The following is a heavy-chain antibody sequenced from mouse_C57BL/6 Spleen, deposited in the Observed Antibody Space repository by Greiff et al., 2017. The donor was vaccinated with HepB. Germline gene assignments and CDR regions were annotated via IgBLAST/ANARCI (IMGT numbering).Heavy chain of an antibody. J-gene: IGHJ3*01. CDR1: GYTFTSYW. CDR3: ARLGDYDRFAY. Sequence: QVQLQQPGAELVKPGASVKLFCKASGYTFTSYWMHWVKQRPGQGLEWIGMIHPNSGSTNYNEKFKSKATLTVDKSSSTAYMQLSSLTYEGYAVYYCARLGDYDRFAYWDQGTLVTVSA. V-gene: IGHV1-64*01. CDR2: IHPNSGST. D-gene: IGHD2-4*01.